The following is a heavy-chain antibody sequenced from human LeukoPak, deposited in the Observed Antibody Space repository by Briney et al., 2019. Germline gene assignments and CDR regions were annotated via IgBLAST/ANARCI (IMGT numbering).Heavy chain of an antibody. CDR2: INAGNGNT. Sequence: GASVKVSCKASGYTFTSYAMHWVRQAPGQRLEWMGWINAGNGNTKYSQEFQGRVTMTRDTYASTAYMELSSLRSEDMAVYYCARANYGGNPEVDYWGQGTLVTVSS. CDR1: GYTFTSYA. D-gene: IGHD4-23*01. V-gene: IGHV1-3*03. J-gene: IGHJ4*02. CDR3: ARANYGGNPEVDY.